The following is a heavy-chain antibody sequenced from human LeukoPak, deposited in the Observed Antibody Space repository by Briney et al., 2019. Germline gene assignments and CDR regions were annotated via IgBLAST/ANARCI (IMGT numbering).Heavy chain of an antibody. V-gene: IGHV4-59*08. CDR1: GGSIGGYY. Sequence: PSETLSLTCTVSGGSIGGYYWSWIRQPPGRGLEWIAYIYYTGITNYNPSLKSRATISLDKSKNQFSLKLSSVTAADTAIYYCARHDSGSSNYPLDYWGQGRLVTVSS. CDR2: IYYTGIT. J-gene: IGHJ4*02. CDR3: ARHDSGSSNYPLDY. D-gene: IGHD1-26*01.